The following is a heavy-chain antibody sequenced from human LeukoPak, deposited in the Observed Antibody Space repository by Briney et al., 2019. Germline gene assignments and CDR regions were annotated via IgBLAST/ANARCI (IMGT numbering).Heavy chain of an antibody. CDR3: ARDYGDLDY. CDR2: IHHSGST. CDR1: GYFISSGYY. J-gene: IGHJ4*02. D-gene: IGHD4-17*01. V-gene: IGHV4-38-2*02. Sequence: SETLSLTCTVSGYFISSGYYWGWIRQPPGKGLQWIGSIHHSGSTNYNPSLKSRVTISVDTSKNQFSLKLSSVTAADTAVYYCARDYGDLDYWGQGTLVTVSS.